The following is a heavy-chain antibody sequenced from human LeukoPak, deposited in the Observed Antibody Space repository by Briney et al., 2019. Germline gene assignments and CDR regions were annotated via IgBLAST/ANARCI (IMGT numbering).Heavy chain of an antibody. D-gene: IGHD2-2*01. CDR2: IYYSGST. CDR1: GGSISSGDYY. J-gene: IGHJ4*02. V-gene: IGHV4-30-4*08. Sequence: PSQTLSLTCTVSGGSISSGDYYWSWIRQPPGKGLEWIGYIYYSGSTYYNPSLKSRVTISVDTSKNQFSLKLSSVTAADTAVYYCARVVPASNYGFDYWGQGTLVTVSS. CDR3: ARVVPASNYGFDY.